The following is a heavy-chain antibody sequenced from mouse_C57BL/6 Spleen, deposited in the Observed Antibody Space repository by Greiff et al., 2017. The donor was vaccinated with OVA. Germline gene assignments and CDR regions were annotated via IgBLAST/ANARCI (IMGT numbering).Heavy chain of an antibody. CDR3: ARMYVIYAMDY. V-gene: IGHV5-17*01. CDR1: GFTFSDYG. D-gene: IGHD2-14*01. Sequence: EVKLVESGGGLVKPGGSLKLSCAASGFTFSDYGMHWVRQAPEKGLEWVAYISSGSSTIYYADTVKGRFTISKDNAKNTLFLQMTSMRSEDTAMYYYARMYVIYAMDYWGQGTSVTVSS. CDR2: ISSGSSTI. J-gene: IGHJ4*01.